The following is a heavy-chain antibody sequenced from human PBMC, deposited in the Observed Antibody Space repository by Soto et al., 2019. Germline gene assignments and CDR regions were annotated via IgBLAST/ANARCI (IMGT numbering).Heavy chain of an antibody. Sequence: EVQLVESGGGLVQPGESLRLSCAASGFTFSRYWMHWVRQGPGKGLAWVARITNDGRSTGYADSVKGRFTISRDNAKNTLYLQINSLRAEDTAVYYCARDGDGDYPVDYWGQGTLVTVSS. V-gene: IGHV3-74*01. CDR3: ARDGDGDYPVDY. D-gene: IGHD4-17*01. CDR1: GFTFSRYW. CDR2: ITNDGRST. J-gene: IGHJ4*02.